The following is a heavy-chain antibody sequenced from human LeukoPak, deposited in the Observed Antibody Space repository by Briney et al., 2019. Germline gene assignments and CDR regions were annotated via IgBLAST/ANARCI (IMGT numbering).Heavy chain of an antibody. J-gene: IGHJ4*02. CDR3: ARGRLNGNVDF. CDR1: GYTFTGYD. Sequence: ASVKVSCKPSGYTFTGYDINWVRQAAGQGFEWMGWTNPNSGDTGYAHNLQGRITITRDSSTATVFMELSSLRSEDTAMYYCARGRLNGNVDFWGQGTPVTVSS. V-gene: IGHV1-8*01. D-gene: IGHD1-20*01. CDR2: TNPNSGDT.